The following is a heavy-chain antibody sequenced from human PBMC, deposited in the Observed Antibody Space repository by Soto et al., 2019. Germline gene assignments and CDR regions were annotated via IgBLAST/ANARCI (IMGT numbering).Heavy chain of an antibody. D-gene: IGHD5-18*01. CDR1: GFTFSSYA. CDR2: ISGSGGST. J-gene: IGHJ6*02. Sequence: SLRLSCAASGFTFSSYAMSWVRQAPGKGLEWVSAISGSGGSTYYADSVKGRFTISRDNSKNTLYLQMNSLRAEDTAVYYCAKEMGYSYGYYYYYGMDVWGQGTTVTVSS. V-gene: IGHV3-23*01. CDR3: AKEMGYSYGYYYYYGMDV.